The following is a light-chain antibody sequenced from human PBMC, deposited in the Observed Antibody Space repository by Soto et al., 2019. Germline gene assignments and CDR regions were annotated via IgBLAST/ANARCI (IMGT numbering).Light chain of an antibody. V-gene: IGKV1-5*01. CDR2: DAS. CDR3: QQYNSYSL. Sequence: DIQMTQSPSTLSASVGDRVTITCRASQSISSWLAWCQQKPGKAPKLLIYDASSLESGVPSRFSGSGSGTEFTLTISSLQPDDFATYYCQQYNSYSLFGQGTKVEIK. CDR1: QSISSW. J-gene: IGKJ1*01.